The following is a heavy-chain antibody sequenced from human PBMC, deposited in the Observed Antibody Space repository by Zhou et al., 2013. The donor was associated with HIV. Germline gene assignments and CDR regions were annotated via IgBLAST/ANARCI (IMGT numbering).Heavy chain of an antibody. Sequence: QVQLAQSGAEVKKPGSSVKVSCKASGGTFSTYAISWVRLAPGQGLEWMGGIIPIFGTSNYAQKFQGRVTITTDESTSTAYMELTSLRSEDTAVYYCARDLLPTTSWTDSYYYGMDVWGQGTTVTVAS. CDR1: GGTFSTYA. J-gene: IGHJ6*02. CDR2: IIPIFGTS. V-gene: IGHV1-69*05. D-gene: IGHD2-2*01. CDR3: ARDLLPTTSWTDSYYYGMDV.